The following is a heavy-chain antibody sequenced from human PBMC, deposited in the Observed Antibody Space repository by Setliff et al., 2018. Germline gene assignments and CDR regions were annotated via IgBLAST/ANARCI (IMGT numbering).Heavy chain of an antibody. J-gene: IGHJ4*02. CDR3: VRGEMFSTSPRAD. Sequence: GGSLRLSCVASGFAFKNYGMHWVRQAPGKGLEWVAVIWYDGNNKDHADSVKGRFTISRDNSKNTLYLQMDSLRVEDTAVYYCVRGEMFSTSPRADWGQGTQVTVSS. CDR1: GFAFKNYG. CDR2: IWYDGNNK. V-gene: IGHV3-33*01. D-gene: IGHD2-2*01.